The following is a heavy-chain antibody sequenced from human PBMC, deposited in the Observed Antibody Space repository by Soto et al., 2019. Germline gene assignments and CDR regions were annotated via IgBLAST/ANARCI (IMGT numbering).Heavy chain of an antibody. D-gene: IGHD3-22*01. CDR2: INHSGST. CDR3: ARVGPWVPYYYDSSPYTFENWFDP. J-gene: IGHJ5*02. V-gene: IGHV4-34*01. CDR1: GGSFSGYS. Sequence: PSETLSLTCAVYGGSFSGYSWTWIRQPPGKGLEWIGEINHSGSTKYNPSLNSRVTLSIDMTNNHVSLILNSVTAADTAVYYCARVGPWVPYYYDSSPYTFENWFDPWGQGTLVTVSS.